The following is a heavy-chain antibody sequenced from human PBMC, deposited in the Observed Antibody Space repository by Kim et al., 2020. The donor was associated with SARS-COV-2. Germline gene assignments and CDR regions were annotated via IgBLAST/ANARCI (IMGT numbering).Heavy chain of an antibody. CDR3: ARDWIGCDR. D-gene: IGHD2-2*03. Sequence: GGSLRLSCAGSGFSFSSYEMNWVRQAPGKGLEWVSYISASGRTIYYTDSVKGRFTISRDNAKESVYLQMDSLRAEDTAIYYCARDWIGCDRWGRGTLVTVSS. CDR1: GFSFSSYE. V-gene: IGHV3-48*03. CDR2: ISASGRTI. J-gene: IGHJ2*01.